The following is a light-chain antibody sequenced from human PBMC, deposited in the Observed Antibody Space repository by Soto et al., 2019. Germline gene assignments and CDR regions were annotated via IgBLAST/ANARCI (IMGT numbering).Light chain of an antibody. J-gene: IGKJ1*01. V-gene: IGKV3-11*01. CDR2: DAS. CDR3: QQRSNWPGT. Sequence: EIVMTQSPATLSVSPGERATLSCRASQSVTSNLAWYQQKPGQAPRLLIYDASTRATGIPARFSGSGSGTDFTLTISSLEPEDFGVYYCQQRSNWPGTFGQGTKVDIK. CDR1: QSVTSN.